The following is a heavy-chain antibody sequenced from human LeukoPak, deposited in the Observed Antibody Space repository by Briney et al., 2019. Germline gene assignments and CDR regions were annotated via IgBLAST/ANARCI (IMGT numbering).Heavy chain of an antibody. CDR1: GFTFSSYW. CDR2: INSDGSST. CDR3: ARDRFVVQYYFDY. V-gene: IGHV3-74*01. Sequence: GGSLRLSCAASGFTFSSYWMHWVRQAPGKGLVWVSRINSDGSSTSYADSVKGRFTISRDNSKNTLYLQMNSLRVEDTAVYYCARDRFVVQYYFDYWGQGTLVTVSS. D-gene: IGHD3-3*01. J-gene: IGHJ4*02.